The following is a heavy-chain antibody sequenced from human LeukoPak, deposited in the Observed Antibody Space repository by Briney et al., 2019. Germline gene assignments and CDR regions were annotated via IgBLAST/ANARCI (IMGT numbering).Heavy chain of an antibody. CDR2: ISSNGGST. V-gene: IGHV3-64*01. CDR3: ARDSKSASYYDFWSGYSGYYYYMDV. CDR1: GFTFRSYA. Sequence: GGSLRLSCAASGFTFRSYAMHWVRQAPGAGLEYVSHISSNGGSTYYANSVKGRFTISRDNSKNTLYLQMGSLRAEDMAVYYCARDSKSASYYDFWSGYSGYYYYMDVWGKGTTVTVSS. J-gene: IGHJ6*03. D-gene: IGHD3-3*01.